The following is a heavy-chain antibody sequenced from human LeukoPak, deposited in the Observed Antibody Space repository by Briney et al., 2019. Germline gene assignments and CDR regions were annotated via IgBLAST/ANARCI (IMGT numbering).Heavy chain of an antibody. D-gene: IGHD5-24*01. V-gene: IGHV3-30*03. CDR2: ISYDGSNK. Sequence: GRSLRLSCAASGFTFSSYGMHWVRQAPGKGLEWVAVISYDGSNKYYADSVKGRFTISRDNSKNTLYLQMNSLRAEDTAVYYCAREDGYNYEGGSYWGQGTLVTVSS. CDR1: GFTFSSYG. J-gene: IGHJ4*02. CDR3: AREDGYNYEGGSY.